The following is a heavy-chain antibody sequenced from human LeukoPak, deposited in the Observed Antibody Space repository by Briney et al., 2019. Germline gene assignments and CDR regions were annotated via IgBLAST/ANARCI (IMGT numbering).Heavy chain of an antibody. Sequence: SQTLSLTCAISGDSVSSNSAVWGWIRQSPSRGLEWLGRTYYRSKWYIDYAVSLKSRITINPDTSKNQVSLQLNSVTPEDTAVYYCTRELPWGPADYWGQGTLVTVSS. CDR3: TRELPWGPADY. CDR1: GDSVSSNSAV. J-gene: IGHJ4*02. V-gene: IGHV6-1*01. CDR2: TYYRSKWYI. D-gene: IGHD7-27*01.